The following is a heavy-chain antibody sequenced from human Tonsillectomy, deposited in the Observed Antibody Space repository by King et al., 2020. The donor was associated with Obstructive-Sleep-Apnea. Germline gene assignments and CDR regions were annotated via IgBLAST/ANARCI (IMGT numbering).Heavy chain of an antibody. D-gene: IGHD2-8*01. Sequence: VQLQEAGGGLVQPGGFLKLSCAAFGFTFSSYAMSWVRQAPGKGLEWVSAICGSGGSTYYADSGKGRFTISRDNSKNTLYLQMNSLRAEDTAVYYCAKATNGRLNWFDPWGQGTLVTVSS. V-gene: IGHV3-23*01. J-gene: IGHJ5*02. CDR2: ICGSGGST. CDR1: GFTFSSYA. CDR3: AKATNGRLNWFDP.